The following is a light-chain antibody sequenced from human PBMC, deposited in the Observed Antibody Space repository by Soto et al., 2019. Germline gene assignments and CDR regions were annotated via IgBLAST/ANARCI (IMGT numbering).Light chain of an antibody. CDR2: HAS. CDR1: QSVSSSY. Sequence: DIVLTQSPCPLSLSPGERATLSCRSSQSVSSSYLAWYQQKPGQAPKVLIYHASIRATGIPDRFTGSGSGTDFTLTISRLEPEDVAVYYCQQYGSSPLTFGGGTKVDIK. J-gene: IGKJ4*01. V-gene: IGKV3-20*01. CDR3: QQYGSSPLT.